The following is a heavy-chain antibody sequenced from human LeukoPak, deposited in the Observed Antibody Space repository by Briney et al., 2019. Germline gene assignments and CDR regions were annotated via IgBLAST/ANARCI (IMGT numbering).Heavy chain of an antibody. CDR3: ASSYCSSTSCYQGWYFDL. Sequence: GGSLRLSCAASGFTFSSYGMHWVRQAPGKGLEWVSSISSSSSYIYYADSVKGRFTISRDNAKNSLYLQMNSLRAEDTAVYYCASSYCSSTSCYQGWYFDLWGRGTLVTVSS. J-gene: IGHJ2*01. CDR2: ISSSSSYI. D-gene: IGHD2-2*01. CDR1: GFTFSSYG. V-gene: IGHV3-21*01.